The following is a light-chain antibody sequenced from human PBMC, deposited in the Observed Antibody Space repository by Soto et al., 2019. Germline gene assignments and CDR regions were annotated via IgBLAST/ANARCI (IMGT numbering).Light chain of an antibody. J-gene: IGLJ1*01. CDR3: SSYTSSSTNV. CDR1: SSDVGAYKY. CDR2: GVS. V-gene: IGLV2-14*03. Sequence: QSALTQPASVSGSPGQSVTISCTGTSSDVGAYKYVSWYQKHPGKAPKLMIYGVSNRPSGISNRFSGSKSGNTASLTISGLQAEDEADYYCSSYTSSSTNVFGTGTKLTVL.